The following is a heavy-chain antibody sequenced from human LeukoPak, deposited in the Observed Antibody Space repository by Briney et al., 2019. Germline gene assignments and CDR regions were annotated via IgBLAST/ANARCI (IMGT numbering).Heavy chain of an antibody. J-gene: IGHJ3*01. CDR1: GGSITRGGNY. CDR2: MYHSGTS. Sequence: SETLSLTCNVSGGSITRGGNYWSWIRQHPGKGLEWIGYMYHSGTSYYHPSLQNRVIISVDTSQIQISLNLRSVTAAGTAVYFCAGVARYVRAFDLWGQGTLVTVSS. D-gene: IGHD3-16*01. CDR3: AGVARYVRAFDL. V-gene: IGHV4-31*03.